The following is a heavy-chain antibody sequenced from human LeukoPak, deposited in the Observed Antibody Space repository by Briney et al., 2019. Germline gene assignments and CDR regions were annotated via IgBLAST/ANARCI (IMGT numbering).Heavy chain of an antibody. D-gene: IGHD1-26*01. Sequence: GGSLRLSCAASGFTFSSYEMNWFRHAPGKGLEWLSYTSTSSATIKYAHSVKGRFTISRDNAKNSLYLQMNNLRAEDSAVYYCVRKTVGAQNWFGPWGQGTLVSVSS. V-gene: IGHV3-48*03. J-gene: IGHJ5*02. CDR2: TSTSSATI. CDR1: GFTFSSYE. CDR3: VRKTVGAQNWFGP.